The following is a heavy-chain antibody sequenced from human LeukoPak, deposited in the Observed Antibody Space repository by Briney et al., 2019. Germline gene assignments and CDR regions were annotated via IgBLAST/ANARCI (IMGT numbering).Heavy chain of an antibody. V-gene: IGHV3-43*02. D-gene: IGHD3-22*01. CDR3: ANGNYYDSSGYYFLFDY. Sequence: GGSLRLSCAASGCTFDDYAMHWVRQAPGKGLEWVSLISGDGGSTYYADSVKGRFTISRDNSKNSLYLQMNSLRTEDTALYYCANGNYYDSSGYYFLFDYWGQGTLVTVSS. CDR1: GCTFDDYA. J-gene: IGHJ4*02. CDR2: ISGDGGST.